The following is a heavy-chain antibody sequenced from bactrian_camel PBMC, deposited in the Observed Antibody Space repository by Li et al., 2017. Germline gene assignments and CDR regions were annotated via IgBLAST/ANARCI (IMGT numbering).Heavy chain of an antibody. V-gene: IGHV3S40*01. CDR2: INTSGGST. CDR1: GFTFSTYD. D-gene: IGHD4*01. Sequence: VQLVESGGGLVQPGGSLRLSCAATGFTFSTYDMSWVRQAPGKGLEWVSSINTSGGSTYYADSVKGRFTTYRDNAKNTVYLQMNSLKSEDTALYYYAPIYSDYDQVTGARGPRSPSP. J-gene: IGHJ6*01. CDR3: APIYSDYDQVT.